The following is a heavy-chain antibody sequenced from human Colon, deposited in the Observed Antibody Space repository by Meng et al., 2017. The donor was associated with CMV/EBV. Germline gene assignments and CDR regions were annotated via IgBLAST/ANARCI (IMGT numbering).Heavy chain of an antibody. CDR2: VYLGGTI. D-gene: IGHD3-22*01. J-gene: IGHJ4*02. V-gene: IGHV4-4*02. CDR1: GGSLTNRNL. CDR3: ASLKDYDGRGYYYFES. Sequence: QGELPRVGPSRVGPSGPLSLTCPVSGGSLTNRNLWRWVRLPPGKGLGWIGEVYLGGTIHHHPSLQSRVTISLDKAKDHLSLKLASVTAADTAVYYCASLKDYDGRGYYYFESWGQGTLVTVSS.